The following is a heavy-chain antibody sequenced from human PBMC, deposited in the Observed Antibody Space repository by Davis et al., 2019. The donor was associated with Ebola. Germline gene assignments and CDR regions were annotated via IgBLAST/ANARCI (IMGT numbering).Heavy chain of an antibody. V-gene: IGHV1-3*01. Sequence: ASVKVSCKASGYTFTSYAMHWVRQAPGQRLEWMGWINAGNGNTKYSQKFQGRVTITRDTSASTAYMELSSLGSEDTAVYYCARGGSGSYLLDYWGQGTLVTVSS. CDR3: ARGGSGSYLLDY. D-gene: IGHD3-10*01. J-gene: IGHJ4*02. CDR1: GYTFTSYA. CDR2: INAGNGNT.